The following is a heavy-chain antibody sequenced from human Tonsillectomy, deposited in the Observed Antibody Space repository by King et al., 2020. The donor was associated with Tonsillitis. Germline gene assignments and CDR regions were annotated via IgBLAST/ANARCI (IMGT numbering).Heavy chain of an antibody. CDR3: GKRVYYGSSGYYAHFDY. CDR1: GYTFTRYY. CDR2: INPSGGST. J-gene: IGHJ4*02. V-gene: IGHV1-46*03. Sequence: VQLVQSGAEVKKPGASVKVSCKASGYTFTRYYMHWVRQAPGQGLEWMGIINPSGGSTSYAQKFQGRVTMTRDTSTSTVYMELSSLRSEDTAVYYCGKRVYYGSSGYYAHFDYWGQGTLVTVSS. D-gene: IGHD3-22*01.